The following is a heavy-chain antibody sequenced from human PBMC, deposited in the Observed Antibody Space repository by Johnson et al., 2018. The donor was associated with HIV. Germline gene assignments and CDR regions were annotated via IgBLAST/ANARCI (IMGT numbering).Heavy chain of an antibody. V-gene: IGHV3-23*04. CDR1: GFTFSSYA. D-gene: IGHD6-13*01. CDR3: AKDRGIQWALPADAFDV. Sequence: VQLVESGGGVVQPGGSLRLSCAASGFTFSSYAMSWVRQAPGKGLEWVSAISGSGGSTYYADSVKGRFTISRDNSKNALYLRMNSLRAEDTAVYYCAKDRGIQWALPADAFDVWGQGTMVTVSS. CDR2: ISGSGGST. J-gene: IGHJ3*01.